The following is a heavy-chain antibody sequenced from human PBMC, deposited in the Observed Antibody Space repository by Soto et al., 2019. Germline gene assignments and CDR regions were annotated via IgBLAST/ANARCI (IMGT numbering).Heavy chain of an antibody. CDR2: IYSGGST. J-gene: IGHJ4*02. V-gene: IGHV3-66*01. Sequence: EVQLVESGGGLVQPGGSLRLSCAASGFSVSSNYMTWVRQAPGKGLEWVSLIYSGGSTHYADSVKGRFTISRDNSKNTLYLQMTSLRAEDTAVYYCGGTSSLDYWGQGTLVTVSS. CDR3: GGTSSLDY. CDR1: GFSVSSNY. D-gene: IGHD3-16*01.